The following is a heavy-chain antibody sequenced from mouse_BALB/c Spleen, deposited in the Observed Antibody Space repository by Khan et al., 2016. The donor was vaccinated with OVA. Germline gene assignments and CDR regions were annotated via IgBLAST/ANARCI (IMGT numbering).Heavy chain of an antibody. V-gene: IGHV5-17*02. CDR3: VRKNLYYDGDSYDYAMDY. CDR1: GFTFSSFG. CDR2: ISSGNTI. D-gene: IGHD1-1*02. J-gene: IGHJ4*01. Sequence: EVELVESGGGLVQPGGSRKLSCAASGFTFSSFGMHWVRQAPEKGLEWVAYISSGNTIYSADTVKGRFTISRANPKNTLFLQMTSLRSEDTAMYDCVRKNLYYDGDSYDYAMDYWGQGTSVTVSS.